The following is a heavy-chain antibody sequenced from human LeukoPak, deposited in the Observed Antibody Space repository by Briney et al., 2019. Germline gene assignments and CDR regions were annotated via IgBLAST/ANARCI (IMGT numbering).Heavy chain of an antibody. Sequence: GGSLRLSCAASGFTFSSYSMNWVRQAPGKGLEWVSYISSSSSTIYYADSVKGRFTISRDNAKNSLYLQMNSLRAEDTAVCYCARERLELRGDSYYYYMDVWGKGTTVTASS. D-gene: IGHD1-7*01. CDR3: ARERLELRGDSYYYYMDV. J-gene: IGHJ6*03. CDR2: ISSSSSTI. V-gene: IGHV3-48*01. CDR1: GFTFSSYS.